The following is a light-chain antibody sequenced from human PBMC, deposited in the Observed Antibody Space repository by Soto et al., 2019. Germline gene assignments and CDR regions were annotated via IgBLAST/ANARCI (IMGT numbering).Light chain of an antibody. CDR1: QSVSSNY. J-gene: IGKJ1*01. CDR3: QQYGGSPPT. CDR2: GAS. V-gene: IGKV3-20*01. Sequence: EIVLTQSPGTLSSSPGERATLSCRASQSVSSNYLAWYQRKPGQAPRLLIYGASNRATDIPYRFIGSGSGTDXTLXXXRLEPDDFAMYYCQQYGGSPPTFGQGTKVEIK.